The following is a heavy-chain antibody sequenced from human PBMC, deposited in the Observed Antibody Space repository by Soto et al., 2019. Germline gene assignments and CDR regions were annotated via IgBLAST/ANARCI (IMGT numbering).Heavy chain of an antibody. Sequence: GGSLRLSCAASGFIFNNCAMSWVRQAPGKGLEWVSGISASGSRTFYADSVKGRFTVSRDFSKNTLSLQMDSLRAEDTAVYFCGKDPNGDYVGGFEFWGPGTMVTVSS. J-gene: IGHJ3*01. CDR1: GFIFNNCA. D-gene: IGHD4-17*01. V-gene: IGHV3-23*01. CDR2: ISASGSRT. CDR3: GKDPNGDYVGGFEF.